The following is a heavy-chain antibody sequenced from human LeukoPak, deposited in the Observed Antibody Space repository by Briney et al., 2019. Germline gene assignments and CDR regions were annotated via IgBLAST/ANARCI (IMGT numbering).Heavy chain of an antibody. CDR1: GFNFNDYA. CDR3: AKASADWYFDL. J-gene: IGHJ2*01. Sequence: PGGSLRLSCAASGFNFNDYAMHWVRQAPGQGLEWVSGISWNSGTVAYADSVKGRFTISRDNSKKSLYLQMNSLRAADMALSYCAKASADWYFDLWGRGTLVTVSS. D-gene: IGHD2-2*01. CDR2: ISWNSGTV. V-gene: IGHV3-9*03.